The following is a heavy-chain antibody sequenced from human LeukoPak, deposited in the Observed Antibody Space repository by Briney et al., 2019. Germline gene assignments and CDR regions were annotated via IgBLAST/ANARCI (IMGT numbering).Heavy chain of an antibody. J-gene: IGHJ4*02. D-gene: IGHD3-16*02. CDR1: GGSISSSSYY. Sequence: SETLSLTCTVSGGSISSSSYYWGWIRQPPGKGLEWIGSIYYSGSTYYNPSLKSRVTISVDTSKNQFSLKLSSVTAADTAVYYCARVLMTTFGGVIAHFDYWGQGTLVTVSS. CDR2: IYYSGST. V-gene: IGHV4-39*01. CDR3: ARVLMTTFGGVIAHFDY.